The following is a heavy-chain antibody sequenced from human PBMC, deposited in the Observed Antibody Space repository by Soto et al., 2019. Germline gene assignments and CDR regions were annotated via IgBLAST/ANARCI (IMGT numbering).Heavy chain of an antibody. Sequence: PGGALRHSCAASGFTFSSYWMSWVRQAPGKGLGWVANIKQDGSEKYYVDSVKGRFTISRDNAKNSLYLQMNSLRAEDTAVYYCAVYTRYYDGEFYYWGQGTLVPVSS. D-gene: IGHD1-26*01. CDR3: AVYTRYYDGEFYY. V-gene: IGHV3-7*01. CDR2: IKQDGSEK. CDR1: GFTFSSYW. J-gene: IGHJ4*02.